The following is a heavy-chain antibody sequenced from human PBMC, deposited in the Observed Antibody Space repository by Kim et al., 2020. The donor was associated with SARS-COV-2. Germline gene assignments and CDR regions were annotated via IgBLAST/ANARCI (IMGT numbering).Heavy chain of an antibody. D-gene: IGHD1-26*01. CDR3: ASRRYTGTYYYFDY. Sequence: GGSLRLSYAASGFTFSSYWMHWVRQAPGKGLVWVSRINSDGGTTSYADSVKGRFTISRDNAKSTLYLQMKSLRAEDTAVYYCASRRYTGTYYYFDYWGQGTLVPVSS. J-gene: IGHJ4*02. V-gene: IGHV3-74*01. CDR2: INSDGGTT. CDR1: GFTFSSYW.